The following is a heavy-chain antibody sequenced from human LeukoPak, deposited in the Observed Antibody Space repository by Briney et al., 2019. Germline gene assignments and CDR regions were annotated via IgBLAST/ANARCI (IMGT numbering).Heavy chain of an antibody. CDR2: INPSGGTT. CDR1: GYSFTTYY. CDR3: AREMAATFRTFDY. V-gene: IGHV1-46*01. D-gene: IGHD5-24*01. J-gene: IGHJ4*02. Sequence: GAPVKVSCKASGYSFTTYYMHWVRQAPGQGLEWMGIINPSGGTTTYAQKFQGRVTMTRDTSTSTVYMELSSLRSEDTAVYYCAREMAATFRTFDYWGQGTLVTVSS.